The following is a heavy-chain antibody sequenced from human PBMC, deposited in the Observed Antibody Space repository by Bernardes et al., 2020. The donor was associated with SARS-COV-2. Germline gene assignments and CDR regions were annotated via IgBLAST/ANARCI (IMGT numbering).Heavy chain of an antibody. J-gene: IGHJ5*02. D-gene: IGHD2-2*01. CDR2: LNPNSGGT. V-gene: IGHV1-2*02. CDR1: RYTSPGYY. CDR3: ARGGTYCSSTSCSLNWFDP. Sequence: ASVKVSCKASRYTSPGYYMHWVRQAPGQGLECIGWLNPNSGGTNYAQKFRGRVTMTRDTSISTAYMELSSMRSDDTAVYYCARGGTYCSSTSCSLNWFDPWGQGTLVTVSS.